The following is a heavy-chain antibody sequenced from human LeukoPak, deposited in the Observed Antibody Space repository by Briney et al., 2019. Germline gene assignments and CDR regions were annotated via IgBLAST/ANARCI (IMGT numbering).Heavy chain of an antibody. CDR2: ISYDGSNK. V-gene: IGHV3-30*18. D-gene: IGHD5-12*01. Sequence: GRSLRLSCAAPGFTFSSYGMHWVRQAPGKGLEWVAVISYDGSNKYYADSVKGRFTISRDNSKNTLYLQMNSLRAEDTAVYYCAKALDIVATNYFDYWGQGTLVTVSS. J-gene: IGHJ4*02. CDR1: GFTFSSYG. CDR3: AKALDIVATNYFDY.